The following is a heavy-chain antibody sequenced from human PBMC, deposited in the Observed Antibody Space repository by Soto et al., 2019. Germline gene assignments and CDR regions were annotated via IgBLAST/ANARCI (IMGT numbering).Heavy chain of an antibody. Sequence: GGYLRLSCAASGFTFSGSAMHWVRQASGKGLGWVGPIRSKDNSYATAYAASVKGRFTISRDDSKNTAYLQMNSLKTEDTAVYYCTVSRGYSYGPLDYYYGMDVWGQGTTVTVSS. V-gene: IGHV3-73*01. CDR1: GFTFSGSA. J-gene: IGHJ6*02. D-gene: IGHD5-18*01. CDR2: IRSKDNSYAT. CDR3: TVSRGYSYGPLDYYYGMDV.